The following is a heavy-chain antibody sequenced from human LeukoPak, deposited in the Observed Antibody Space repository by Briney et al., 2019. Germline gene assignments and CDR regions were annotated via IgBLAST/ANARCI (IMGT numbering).Heavy chain of an antibody. Sequence: GGSLRLSCAASGFTFNTYTMNWVRQAPGKGLEWVSSITASSTAIYSADSVKGRFTISRDNSKNFLYLQMNSLRAEDTAVYYCARAPSAYDILTGIYYYYYYMDVWGKGTTVTISS. CDR3: ARAPSAYDILTGIYYYYYYMDV. V-gene: IGHV3-21*01. J-gene: IGHJ6*03. CDR2: ITASSTAI. CDR1: GFTFNTYT. D-gene: IGHD3-9*01.